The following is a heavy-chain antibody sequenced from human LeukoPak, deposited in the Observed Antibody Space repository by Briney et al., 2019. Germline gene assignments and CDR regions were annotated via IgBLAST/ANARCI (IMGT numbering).Heavy chain of an antibody. CDR3: AREASSSRTHDY. J-gene: IGHJ4*02. V-gene: IGHV3-23*01. Sequence: PGGSLRLSCAASGFTFSSYAMSWVRQAPGKGLEWVSAISGSGGSTNYAQKFQGRVTMTRDMSTSTVYMELSSLRSEDTAVYYCAREASSSRTHDYWGQGTLVTVSS. CDR2: ISGSGGST. CDR1: GFTFSSYA. D-gene: IGHD6-13*01.